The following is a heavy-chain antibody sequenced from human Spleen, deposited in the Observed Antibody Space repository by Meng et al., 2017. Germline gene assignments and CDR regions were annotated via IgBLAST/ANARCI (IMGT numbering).Heavy chain of an antibody. CDR3: ARDHPLGPTGESGMDV. Sequence: ASVKVSCKASGYTFSNYGISWVRQAPGHGLEWMGWISAYNGNTNYAQKLQGRVTMTTDTSTSTAYMELRSLRSDDTAVFYGARDHPLGPTGESGMDVWGQGTTVTVSS. D-gene: IGHD1-26*01. V-gene: IGHV1-18*01. CDR2: ISAYNGNT. J-gene: IGHJ6*02. CDR1: GYTFSNYG.